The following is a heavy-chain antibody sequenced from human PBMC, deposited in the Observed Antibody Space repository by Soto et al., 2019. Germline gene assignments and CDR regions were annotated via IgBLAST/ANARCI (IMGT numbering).Heavy chain of an antibody. CDR2: IYHSGST. J-gene: IGHJ4*02. CDR1: GGSISSGGYS. Sequence: QLQLQESGSGLVKPSQTLSLTCAVSGGSISSGGYSWSWIRQPPGKGLEWIGYIYHSGSTYYNPSLKRRVTISVDRPKTQFSLKLGAVTAADTAVYYCSRGAVLVPAAIGYWGQGTLVTVSS. CDR3: SRGAVLVPAAIGY. V-gene: IGHV4-30-2*01. D-gene: IGHD2-2*01.